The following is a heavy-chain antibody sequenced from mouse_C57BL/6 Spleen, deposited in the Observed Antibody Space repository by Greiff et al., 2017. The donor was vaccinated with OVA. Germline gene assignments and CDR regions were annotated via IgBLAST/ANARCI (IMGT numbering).Heavy chain of an antibody. Sequence: QVQLQQPGAELVKPGASVKVSCKASGYTFTSYWMHWVKQRPGQGLEWIGRIHPSDSDTNYNQKFKGKATLTVDKSSSTAYMQLSSLTSEDSAVYYCAMGYYGSSYGSYYAMDYWGQGTSVTVSS. CDR3: AMGYYGSSYGSYYAMDY. CDR1: GYTFTSYW. V-gene: IGHV1-74*01. D-gene: IGHD1-1*01. CDR2: IHPSDSDT. J-gene: IGHJ4*01.